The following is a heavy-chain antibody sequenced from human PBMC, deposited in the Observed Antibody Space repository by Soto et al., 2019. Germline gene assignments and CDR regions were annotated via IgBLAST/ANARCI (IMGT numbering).Heavy chain of an antibody. Sequence: ASVKVSCKASGYTFTSYGISWVRQAPGQGLEWMGWISAYNGNTNYSQELQGRVTMTTDTSTSTAYMELSSLRSEDTAVYYCARDGGVFSKSSSYPEIYPDSRRQGLLVSVSP. V-gene: IGHV1-18*01. CDR1: GYTFTSYG. CDR2: ISAYNGNT. J-gene: IGHJ4*02. CDR3: ARDGGVFSKSSSYPEIYPDS. D-gene: IGHD3-3*01.